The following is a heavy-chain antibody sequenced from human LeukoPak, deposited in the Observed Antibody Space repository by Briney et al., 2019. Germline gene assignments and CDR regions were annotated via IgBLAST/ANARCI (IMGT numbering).Heavy chain of an antibody. Sequence: GGSLRLSCAASGFSVSSTYMSWVRQAPGKGLEWVSLIYSGGTTDYADSVKGRFSISRDNSKNTLYLQMNSLRAEDTAVYYCAKVDGVVVISDWGQGTLLTVSS. CDR2: IYSGGTT. J-gene: IGHJ4*02. D-gene: IGHD3-22*01. V-gene: IGHV3-53*01. CDR3: AKVDGVVVISD. CDR1: GFSVSSTY.